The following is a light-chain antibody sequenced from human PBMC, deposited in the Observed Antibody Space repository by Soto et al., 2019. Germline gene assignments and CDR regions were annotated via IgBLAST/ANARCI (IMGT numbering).Light chain of an antibody. CDR3: SSYTSSSTLG. J-gene: IGLJ3*02. V-gene: IGLV2-14*01. CDR1: SSDVGGYNY. Sequence: QSALTQPASVSGSPGQSITISCTGTSSDVGGYNYVSWYQQHPGKAPKLMIYDVSNRPSGVSNRFSGSKSGNTASLTISGLQAEDEADYYCSSYTSSSTLGFGGGTHLTVL. CDR2: DVS.